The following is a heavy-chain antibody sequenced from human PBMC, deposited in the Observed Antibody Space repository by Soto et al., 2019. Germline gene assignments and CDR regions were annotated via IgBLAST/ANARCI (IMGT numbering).Heavy chain of an antibody. D-gene: IGHD1-1*01. Sequence: QVQLQESGPGLVKPSQTLSLTCTVSGGSISSGGYYWSWIRQHPGKGLEWIGYIYYRGSTYYNPALTSRVTISVDPSKNQFARKLSSVTAADTAVYYSASFMPGTGSDYWGQGTLVTVSS. CDR3: ASFMPGTGSDY. J-gene: IGHJ4*02. V-gene: IGHV4-31*03. CDR2: IYYRGST. CDR1: GGSISSGGYY.